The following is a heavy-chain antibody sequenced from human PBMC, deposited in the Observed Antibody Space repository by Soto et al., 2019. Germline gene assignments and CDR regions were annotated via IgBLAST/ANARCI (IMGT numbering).Heavy chain of an antibody. J-gene: IGHJ4*02. CDR2: IYYSGST. Sequence: PSETLSLTCTVSGGSISSSSYYWGWIRQPPGKGLEWIGSIYYSGSTYYNPSLKSRVTISVDTSKNQFSLKLSSVTAADTAVYYCARTYYDFWSGYYQESTYFDYWGQGTLVTVS. CDR3: ARTYYDFWSGYYQESTYFDY. D-gene: IGHD3-3*01. CDR1: GGSISSSSYY. V-gene: IGHV4-39*01.